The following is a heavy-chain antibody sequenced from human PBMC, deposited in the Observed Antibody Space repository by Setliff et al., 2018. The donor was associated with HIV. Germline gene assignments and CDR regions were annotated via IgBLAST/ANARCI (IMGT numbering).Heavy chain of an antibody. CDR3: ASRKIAVAGPGPDY. CDR1: GSIFRSLT. Sequence: GGSLRLSCAASGSIFRSLTMHWVRQAPGKGLEWVALISGDESQKLYADSVRDRFIISRDNSQSTVSLQMNSLRAEDTAVYYCASRKIAVAGPGPDYWGQGTLVTVSS. V-gene: IGHV3-30-3*01. J-gene: IGHJ4*02. CDR2: ISGDESQK. D-gene: IGHD6-19*01.